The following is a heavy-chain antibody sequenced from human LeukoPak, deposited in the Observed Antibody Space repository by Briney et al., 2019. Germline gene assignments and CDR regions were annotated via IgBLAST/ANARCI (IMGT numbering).Heavy chain of an antibody. J-gene: IGHJ2*01. CDR1: GFTFTSSA. V-gene: IGHV1-58*02. CDR3: AAGTGSGWYKGWYFDL. CDR2: IVVGSGNT. D-gene: IGHD6-19*01. Sequence: VASVKVSCKASGFTFTSSAMQWVRQARGQRLEWIGWIVVGSGNTNYAQKFQERVTITRDMSTSTAYMELSSLRSEDTAVYYCAAGTGSGWYKGWYFDLWGRGTLVTVSS.